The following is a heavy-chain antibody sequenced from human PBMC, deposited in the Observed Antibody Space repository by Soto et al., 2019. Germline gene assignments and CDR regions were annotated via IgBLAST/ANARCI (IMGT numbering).Heavy chain of an antibody. Sequence: PSETLSLTCTVSGGSISSGGYYWSWIRQHPGKGLEWIGYIYHSGTTYYNPSLKSRVTISVDTSKNQFSLKLTSVTAADTAVYYCASVSYFNAFDYWGQGTLVTVSS. CDR2: IYHSGTT. J-gene: IGHJ4*02. CDR1: GGSISSGGYY. CDR3: ASVSYFNAFDY. D-gene: IGHD3-9*01. V-gene: IGHV4-31*03.